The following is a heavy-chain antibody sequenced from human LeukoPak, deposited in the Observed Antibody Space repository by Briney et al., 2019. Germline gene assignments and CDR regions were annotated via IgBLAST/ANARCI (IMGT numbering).Heavy chain of an antibody. D-gene: IGHD6-19*01. CDR1: GGSFSSSNYY. CDR2: IYYTGIT. V-gene: IGHV4-39*07. CDR3: ARVGYSSGWTHRIYYYYIDV. Sequence: PSETLSLTCTVFGGSFSSSNYYWAWIRQPPGKGLEWIGSIYYTGITYYNLSLKSRLTISVDTSKKQFSLKLSSVTAADTAVYYCARVGYSSGWTHRIYYYYIDVWGKGTTVTISS. J-gene: IGHJ6*03.